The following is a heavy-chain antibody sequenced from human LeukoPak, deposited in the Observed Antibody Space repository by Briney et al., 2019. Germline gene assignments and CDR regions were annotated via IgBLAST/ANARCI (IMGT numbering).Heavy chain of an antibody. CDR2: IKQDGSEK. D-gene: IGHD3-10*01. CDR3: ASRPGWFGELRIDY. V-gene: IGHV3-7*01. Sequence: PGGSLRLSCAASGFTFSSYWMSWVRQAPGKGLEWVANIKQDGSEKYYVDSVKGRFTISRDNAKKSLYLQMNSLRAEDTAVYYCASRPGWFGELRIDYWGQGTLVTVSS. J-gene: IGHJ4*02. CDR1: GFTFSSYW.